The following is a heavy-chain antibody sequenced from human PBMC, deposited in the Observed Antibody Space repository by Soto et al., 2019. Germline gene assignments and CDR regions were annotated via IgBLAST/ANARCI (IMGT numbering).Heavy chain of an antibody. CDR3: ATNNPRIFGVVPPRDY. D-gene: IGHD3-3*01. V-gene: IGHV1-69*06. CDR2: IIPIFGTA. J-gene: IGHJ4*02. CDR1: GGTFSSYA. Sequence: SVKVSCKASGGTFSSYAISWVRQAPGQGLEWMGGIIPIFGTANYAQKFQGRVTITEDTSTDTAYMELSSLRSEDTAVYYCATNNPRIFGVVPPRDYWGQGTLVTVS.